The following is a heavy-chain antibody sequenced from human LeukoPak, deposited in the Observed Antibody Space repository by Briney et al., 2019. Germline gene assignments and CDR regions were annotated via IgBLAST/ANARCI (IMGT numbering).Heavy chain of an antibody. CDR3: ARPPSRGYSSSFEY. Sequence: GESLKISCKGSGYSFPTYWIAWVRQMPGKGLEWVGIIYPDESNIRYSPSFQGQATISADKSISTAYLQWSSLKASDTAMYYCARPPSRGYSSSFEYWGQGTLVTVSS. CDR2: IYPDESNI. V-gene: IGHV5-51*01. CDR1: GYSFPTYW. D-gene: IGHD2-2*03. J-gene: IGHJ4*02.